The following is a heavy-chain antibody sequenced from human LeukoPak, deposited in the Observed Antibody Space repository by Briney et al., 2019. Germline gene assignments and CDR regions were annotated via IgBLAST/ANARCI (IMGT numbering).Heavy chain of an antibody. J-gene: IGHJ4*02. CDR3: VSSYEAY. V-gene: IGHV3-74*01. D-gene: IGHD3-22*01. CDR1: GNYW. CDR2: INSDGSWT. Sequence: GGSLRLSCAASGNYWMHWVRQAPGKGLVWVSHINSDGSWTSYADSVKGRFTISKDNAKNTVYLQMNNLRAEDTAVYYCVSSYEAYWGRGTLVTVSS.